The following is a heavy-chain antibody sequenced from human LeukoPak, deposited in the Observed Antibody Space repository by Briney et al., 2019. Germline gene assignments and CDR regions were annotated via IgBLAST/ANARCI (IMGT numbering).Heavy chain of an antibody. CDR1: GYTFTSYD. V-gene: IGHV1-46*01. J-gene: IGHJ4*02. CDR2: INPSGGST. D-gene: IGHD3-22*01. CDR3: ARGTWADYYDSSGYPDDY. Sequence: ASVKVSCKASGYTFTSYDINWVRQATGQGLEWMGIINPSGGSTSYAQKFQGRVTMTRDTSTSTVYMELSSLRSEDTAVYYCARGTWADYYDSSGYPDDYWGQGTLVTVSS.